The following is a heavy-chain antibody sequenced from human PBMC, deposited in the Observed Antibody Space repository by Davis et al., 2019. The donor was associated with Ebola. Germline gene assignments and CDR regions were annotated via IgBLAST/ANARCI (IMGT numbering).Heavy chain of an antibody. CDR3: AREGRVFALDY. V-gene: IGHV3-74*01. D-gene: IGHD3-3*01. CDR2: IKIDACLT. Sequence: HTAGSLRLSCAASGLSFSSYWMHWVRQVPGKGLVWVSRIKIDACLTGYGDSVPVRFIISRDNAKNTVYLQMNDLRAEDTAVYYCAREGRVFALDYWGQGALVTVSS. J-gene: IGHJ4*02. CDR1: GLSFSSYW.